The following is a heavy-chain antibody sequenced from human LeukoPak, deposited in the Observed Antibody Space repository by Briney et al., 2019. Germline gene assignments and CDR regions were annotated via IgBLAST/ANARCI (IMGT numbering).Heavy chain of an antibody. CDR2: IYYSGST. CDR3: ARDVTYSSSWSRAFDI. V-gene: IGHV4-59*01. CDR1: GGSISSYY. Sequence: SETLSLTCTVSGGSISSYYWSWIRQPPGKGLEWIGYIYYSGSTNYNPSLKSRVTISVDTSKNQFSLKLSSVTAADTAVYYCARDVTYSSSWSRAFDIWGQGTMVTVSS. J-gene: IGHJ3*02. D-gene: IGHD6-13*01.